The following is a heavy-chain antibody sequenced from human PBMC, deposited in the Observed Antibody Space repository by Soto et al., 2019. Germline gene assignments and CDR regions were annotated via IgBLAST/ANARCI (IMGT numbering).Heavy chain of an antibody. V-gene: IGHV3-21*01. CDR3: ARGTSYAYQLERGFDY. Sequence: EVQLVESGGGLVKPGGSLRLSCAASGFTFSSYSMNWVRQAPGKGLEWVSSISSSSSYIYYADSVKGRFTISRDNAKNSLYLQMNSLRAEDTAVYYCARGTSYAYQLERGFDYCGQGTLVTVSS. CDR1: GFTFSSYS. CDR2: ISSSSSYI. J-gene: IGHJ4*02. D-gene: IGHD1-1*01.